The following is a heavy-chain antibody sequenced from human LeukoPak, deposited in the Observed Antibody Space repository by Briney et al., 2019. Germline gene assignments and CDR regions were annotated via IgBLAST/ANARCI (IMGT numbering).Heavy chain of an antibody. J-gene: IGHJ4*02. V-gene: IGHV4-39*01. CDR1: GVSTTNGIYY. Sequence: SETLSLTCTVSGVSTTNGIYYWAWIRQSPGKGLEWIGSVHDVGSTYYNLSLRSRVTMSIDTSKNQFSLRLNSVTAADTAVYYCARHAEYNSGWHFYLDHWGQGILVTVSS. D-gene: IGHD6-19*01. CDR3: ARHAEYNSGWHFYLDH. CDR2: VHDVGST.